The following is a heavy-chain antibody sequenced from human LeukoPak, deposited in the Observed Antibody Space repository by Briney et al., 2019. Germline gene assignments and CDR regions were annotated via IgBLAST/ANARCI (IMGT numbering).Heavy chain of an antibody. CDR3: ATVRVDYYDRTRGSFDI. D-gene: IGHD3-22*01. V-gene: IGHV1-69*01. Sequence: SVKVSCKASGGTFISYAISWVRQAPGQGLEWMGGIIPIFGTANYAQKFQGRVTITADESTSTAYMELSSLRSEDTAVYYCATVRVDYYDRTRGSFDIWGQGTMVTVSS. J-gene: IGHJ3*02. CDR1: GGTFISYA. CDR2: IIPIFGTA.